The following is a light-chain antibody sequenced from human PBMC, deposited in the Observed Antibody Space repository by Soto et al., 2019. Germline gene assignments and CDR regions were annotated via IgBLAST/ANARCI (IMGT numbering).Light chain of an antibody. Sequence: DIVMTQSPDSLAVSLGERATINCKSSQSVLYSSNNKNYLAWYQQKPGQSPKLLIYWASTRESGVPDRFSGSGSGTEFTLTISSLQSEDFAVYYCQQYNNWPPWTFGQGTKVDIK. V-gene: IGKV4-1*01. CDR2: WAS. CDR3: QQYNNWPPWT. J-gene: IGKJ1*01. CDR1: QSVLYSSNNKNY.